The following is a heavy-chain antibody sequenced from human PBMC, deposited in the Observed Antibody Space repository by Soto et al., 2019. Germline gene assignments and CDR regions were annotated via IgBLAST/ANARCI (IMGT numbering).Heavy chain of an antibody. Sequence: QVQLVDSGGGVVQPERSLRLSCRASGFIFSDYAIHWVRQAPGRGLEWVAVLIDDGYLQYYADSVKGRFTISSDKSNNTVYLHMGSLRVDDTAVYYCAREWGRSYYYGMDVWGQGTTVIVSS. J-gene: IGHJ6*02. V-gene: IGHV3-30-3*01. CDR1: GFIFSDYA. D-gene: IGHD3-10*01. CDR2: LIDDGYLQ. CDR3: AREWGRSYYYGMDV.